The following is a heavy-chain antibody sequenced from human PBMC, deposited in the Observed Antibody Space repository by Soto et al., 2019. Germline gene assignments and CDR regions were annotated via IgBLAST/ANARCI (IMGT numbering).Heavy chain of an antibody. CDR3: ARDLFSEDGAGYVDY. D-gene: IGHD3-10*01. V-gene: IGHV1-18*01. Sequence: QVHLVQSGVEVKKPGASVKVSCKASGYSFSTYGISWVRQAPGQGLEWMGWISGLNGNTNYAQNLQGRVTMTTDTSTSTSYMELRSLGFDATAMYYCARDLFSEDGAGYVDYWGQGTLVSVSS. CDR1: GYSFSTYG. J-gene: IGHJ4*02. CDR2: ISGLNGNT.